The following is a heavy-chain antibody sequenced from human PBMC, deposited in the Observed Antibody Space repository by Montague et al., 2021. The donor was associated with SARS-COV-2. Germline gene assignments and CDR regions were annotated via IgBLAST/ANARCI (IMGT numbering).Heavy chain of an antibody. V-gene: IGHV6-1*01. D-gene: IGHD2-2*01. CDR3: ARAYCSSTSCYPIDY. CDR2: TYLTSKWLS. J-gene: IGHJ4*02. Sequence: CAISGDSVSSTRPAWNWNRQSPSRGLEWQGRTYLTSKWLSEYALSVKSRLIISPDTSKNQFSLRLMSVTPDDTAVYYCARAYCSSTSCYPIDYWSQGTLVTVS. CDR1: GDSVSSTRPA.